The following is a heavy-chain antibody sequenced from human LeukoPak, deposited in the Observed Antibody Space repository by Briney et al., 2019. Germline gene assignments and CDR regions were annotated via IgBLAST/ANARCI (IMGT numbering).Heavy chain of an antibody. CDR1: GGSFSGYY. J-gene: IGHJ5*02. V-gene: IGHV4-34*01. CDR2: INHSGST. CDR3: ARGRVNWXDP. D-gene: IGHD3-10*01. Sequence: SETLSLTCAVYGGSFSGYYWSWIRQPPGKGLEWIEEINHSGSTNYNPSLKSRVTISVDTSKNQFSLKLSSVTAADTAVYYCARGRVNWXDPWXXXTXXTVSX.